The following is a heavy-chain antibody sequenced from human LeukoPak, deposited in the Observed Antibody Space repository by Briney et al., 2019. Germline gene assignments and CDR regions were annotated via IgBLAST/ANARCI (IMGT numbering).Heavy chain of an antibody. CDR1: GFTFSSYA. Sequence: GGSLRLSCAASGFTFSSYAMSWVRQAPGKGLEWVSAISDSGGSTYYADSVKGRFTISRDNSKNTLYLQMNSLRAEDTAVYYCAKASTYYYGSGSYYYVYWGQGTLVTVSS. CDR2: ISDSGGST. J-gene: IGHJ4*02. CDR3: AKASTYYYGSGSYYYVY. V-gene: IGHV3-23*01. D-gene: IGHD3-10*01.